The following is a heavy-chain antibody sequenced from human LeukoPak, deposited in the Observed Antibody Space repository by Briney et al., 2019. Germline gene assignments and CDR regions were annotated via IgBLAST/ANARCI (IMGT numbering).Heavy chain of an antibody. J-gene: IGHJ4*02. CDR3: ARGRPHGNDY. CDR2: ISGGGTGT. Sequence: GGSLRLSCAASGFTFSGYGMSWVRQAPGMGLEWVSAISGGGTGTYFADSVKGRFSISRDNAKNTLYLQMNSLRVEDTAVYYCARGRPHGNDYWGQGTLVTVSS. V-gene: IGHV3-23*01. CDR1: GFTFSGYG. D-gene: IGHD4-23*01.